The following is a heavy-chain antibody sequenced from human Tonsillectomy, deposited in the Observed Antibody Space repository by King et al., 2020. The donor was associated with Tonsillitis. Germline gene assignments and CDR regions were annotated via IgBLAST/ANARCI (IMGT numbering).Heavy chain of an antibody. V-gene: IGHV1-2*02. Sequence: QLVQSGAEVKKPGASVKVSCKASGYTFTGYYLHWVRQAPGQGLEWMGWIKANSGDANYAQKFQGRVTMTRDTAISTAYMEMSRLISDDPAVYFCAREAMTYDYGFFDYWGQGTLVTVSS. CDR1: GYTFTGYY. CDR2: IKANSGDA. J-gene: IGHJ4*01. D-gene: IGHD4/OR15-4a*01. CDR3: AREAMTYDYGFFDY.